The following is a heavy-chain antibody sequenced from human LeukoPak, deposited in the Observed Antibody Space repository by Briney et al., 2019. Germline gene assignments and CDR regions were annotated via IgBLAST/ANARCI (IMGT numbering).Heavy chain of an antibody. CDR2: INPNSGGT. CDR1: GYTFTGYY. V-gene: IGHV1-2*02. D-gene: IGHD3-9*01. Sequence: GASVKVSCKASGYTFTGYYMHWVRQAPGQGLEWMGWINPNSGGTNYAQKFQGRVTMTRDTSISTAYMELSRLRSDDTAVYYCARAEDILTGYYAGPRFDPWGQGTLVTVSS. CDR3: ARAEDILTGYYAGPRFDP. J-gene: IGHJ5*02.